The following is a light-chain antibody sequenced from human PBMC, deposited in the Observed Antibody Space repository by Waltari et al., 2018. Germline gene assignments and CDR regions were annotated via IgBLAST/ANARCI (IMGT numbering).Light chain of an antibody. CDR2: ETS. J-gene: IGKJ1*01. V-gene: IGKV1-5*03. CDR1: QSVNSW. CDR3: QQYVNYWT. Sequence: DIQMTQSPSTLSASVGDRVTITCRASQSVNSWLAWYQQKPGKAPELLIYETSNLESGVPSRFSGSGSGKEFTLTISSLQPDDFGTYYCQQYVNYWTFGQGTKVEIK.